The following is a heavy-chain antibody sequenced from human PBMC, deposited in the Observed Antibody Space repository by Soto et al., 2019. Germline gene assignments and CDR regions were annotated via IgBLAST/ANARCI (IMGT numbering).Heavy chain of an antibody. J-gene: IGHJ3*02. CDR2: IKSKTDGGTT. V-gene: IGHV3-15*01. D-gene: IGHD2-15*01. CDR1: GFTFSNAW. CDR3: TTDAGGYCSGGSCNDAFDI. Sequence: GGSLRLSCAASGFTFSNAWMSWVRQAPGKGLEWVGRIKSKTDGGTTNYAAPVKGRFTISIDDSKNTLYLQMNSLKTEDTAVYYCTTDAGGYCSGGSCNDAFDIWGQGTMVTVSS.